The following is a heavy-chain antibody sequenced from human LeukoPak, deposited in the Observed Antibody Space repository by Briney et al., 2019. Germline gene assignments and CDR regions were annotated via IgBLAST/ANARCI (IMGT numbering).Heavy chain of an antibody. CDR1: GYTFTSYD. CDR2: MNPNSGNT. V-gene: IGHV1-8*03. D-gene: IGHD2-2*01. J-gene: IGHJ6*03. Sequence: GASVKVSCKASGYTFTSYDINWVRQATGQGLEWMGWMNPNSGNTGYAQKFQGRVTITRNTSISTAYMELSSLRSEDTAVYYCARGSRSRGAKLGYCSSTSCRTYYYYMDVWGKGTTVTVSS. CDR3: ARGSRSRGAKLGYCSSTSCRTYYYYMDV.